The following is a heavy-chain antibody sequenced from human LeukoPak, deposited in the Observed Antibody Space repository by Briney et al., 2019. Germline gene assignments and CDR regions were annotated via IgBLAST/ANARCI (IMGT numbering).Heavy chain of an antibody. CDR1: GFTFRSYP. Sequence: PGGSLRLSCAASGFTFRSYPMNWVRQAPGKGLEWVSTISGSGGSTYYADSVKGRFTISRDNSKNTLYLQMNRLGAEDTAIYYCAKERTQTTSFDYWGQGTLVTVSS. J-gene: IGHJ4*02. V-gene: IGHV3-23*01. CDR2: ISGSGGST. CDR3: AKERTQTTSFDY. D-gene: IGHD2/OR15-2a*01.